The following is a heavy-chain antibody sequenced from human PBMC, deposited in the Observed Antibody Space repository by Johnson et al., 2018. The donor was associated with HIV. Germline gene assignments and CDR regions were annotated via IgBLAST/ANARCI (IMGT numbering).Heavy chain of an antibody. CDR3: ARYQYSGSHRRPGAFDI. J-gene: IGHJ3*02. V-gene: IGHV3-30*04. CDR1: GFTFSSYA. Sequence: QVQLVESGGGVVQPGRSLRLSCAASGFTFSSYAMHWVRQAPGKGLEWVAVISYDGSNKYYADSVKGRFTISRDNSKNTLYLQMNSLRAEDTAVYYCARYQYSGSHRRPGAFDIWGQGTMVTVSS. CDR2: ISYDGSNK. D-gene: IGHD1-26*01.